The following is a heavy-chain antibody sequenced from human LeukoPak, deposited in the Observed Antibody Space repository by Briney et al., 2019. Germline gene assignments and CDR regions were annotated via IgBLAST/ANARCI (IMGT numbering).Heavy chain of an antibody. Sequence: GGSLRLSCAASGLTFSSYGMHWVRQAPGKGLEWVAVISYDGSNKYYADSAKGRFTISRDNSKNTLYLQMNSLRAEDTAVYYCAKDHTGRWLQPGDDSGYFDYWGQGTLVTVSS. CDR2: ISYDGSNK. CDR1: GLTFSSYG. V-gene: IGHV3-30*18. CDR3: AKDHTGRWLQPGDDSGYFDY. J-gene: IGHJ4*02. D-gene: IGHD5-24*01.